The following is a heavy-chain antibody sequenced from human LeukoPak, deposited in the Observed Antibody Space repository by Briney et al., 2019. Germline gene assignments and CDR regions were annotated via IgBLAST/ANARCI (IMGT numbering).Heavy chain of an antibody. Sequence: SEILSLTCTVSGGSISSYYWSWIRQPPGKGLEWIGYIYYSGSTNYNPSLKSRVTISVDTSKNQFSLKLSSVTAADTAVYYCAREYGSGSYYNVGYYYGMDVWGQGTTVTVSS. CDR1: GGSISSYY. V-gene: IGHV4-59*01. CDR3: AREYGSGSYYNVGYYYGMDV. CDR2: IYYSGST. J-gene: IGHJ6*02. D-gene: IGHD3-10*01.